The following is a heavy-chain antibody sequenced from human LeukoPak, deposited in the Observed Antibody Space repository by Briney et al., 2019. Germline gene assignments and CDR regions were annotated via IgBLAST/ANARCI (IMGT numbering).Heavy chain of an antibody. CDR3: AKDHYWSIDY. CDR1: GFDFSSNW. Sequence: GGSLRLSCAASGFDFSSNWMHWVRHAPGQGLVWVSRIKGDGISTNYADSVKGRFTFSRDIAKNTLYLQMNSLRAEDTGVYYCAKDHYWSIDYWGRGTLVTVSS. J-gene: IGHJ4*02. V-gene: IGHV3-74*01. D-gene: IGHD3-3*01. CDR2: IKGDGIST.